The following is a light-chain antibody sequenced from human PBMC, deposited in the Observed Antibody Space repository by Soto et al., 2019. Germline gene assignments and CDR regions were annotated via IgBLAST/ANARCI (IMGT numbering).Light chain of an antibody. J-gene: IGKJ3*01. CDR2: ATF. CDR1: QGISND. V-gene: IGKV1-27*01. CDR3: QKYNWPPFT. Sequence: DIQMTQSPSSLAASVGDRVTISCRASQGISNDLAWYQQKPGKAPKLLIYATFTLRSGVSSRFTGSGSGTDFTLTISSLQPEDVATYYCQKYNWPPFTFGPGTKVDI.